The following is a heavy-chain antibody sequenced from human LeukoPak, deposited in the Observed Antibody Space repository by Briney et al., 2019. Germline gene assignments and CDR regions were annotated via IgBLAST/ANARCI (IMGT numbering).Heavy chain of an antibody. Sequence: PGGSLRLSCVGSGFTFSRYWLNWVRQAPGKGLEWVANMNQDGSEIYYLDSVKGRFTISRDNSKNTLYLQMNSLRDEDTAVYYCAREGSYDTSGYNDALDIWGQGTMVTVSA. J-gene: IGHJ3*02. D-gene: IGHD3-22*01. V-gene: IGHV3-7*03. CDR1: GFTFSRYW. CDR3: AREGSYDTSGYNDALDI. CDR2: MNQDGSEI.